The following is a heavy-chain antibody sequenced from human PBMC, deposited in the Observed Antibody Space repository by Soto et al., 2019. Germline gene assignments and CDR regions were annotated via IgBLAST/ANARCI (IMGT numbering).Heavy chain of an antibody. CDR2: IYYSGST. J-gene: IGHJ4*02. D-gene: IGHD3-9*01. Sequence: QVQLQESGPGLVKPSQTLSLTCTVSGGSISSGGYYWSWIRQHPGKGLEWIGYIYYSGSTYYNPSLKSRVTISVDTSKNQFSLKLSSVTAADTAAYYCAREGGLYDILTGYSRHFDYWGQGTLVTVSS. CDR1: GGSISSGGYY. CDR3: AREGGLYDILTGYSRHFDY. V-gene: IGHV4-31*03.